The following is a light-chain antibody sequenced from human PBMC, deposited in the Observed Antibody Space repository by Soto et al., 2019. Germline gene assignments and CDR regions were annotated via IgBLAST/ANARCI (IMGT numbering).Light chain of an antibody. CDR1: SSNIGSNT. CDR2: SNN. J-gene: IGLJ1*01. V-gene: IGLV1-44*01. Sequence: SLLTQAPSASGTPGQRVTIACSGSSSNIGSNTVNWYQQLPGTAPKLLIYSNNQRPSGVPDRFSGSKSGTSASLAISGLQSEDEADYYCAAWDDSLNGSVFGTGTKVTVL. CDR3: AAWDDSLNGSV.